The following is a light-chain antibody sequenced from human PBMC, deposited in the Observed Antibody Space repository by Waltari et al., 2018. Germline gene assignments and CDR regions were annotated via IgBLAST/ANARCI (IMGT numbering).Light chain of an antibody. J-gene: IGKJ4*01. CDR3: LQHNSYPLT. Sequence: DIQMTQSPSSLSASVGDTVTITCRASQGIGNYLNWFQQKPGKAPKLLIYAATTLQSGVPSRFSGSGSVTEFTLIINSLQPEDFATYYCLQHNSYPLTFGGGTKVEIK. CDR2: AAT. CDR1: QGIGNY. V-gene: IGKV1-17*01.